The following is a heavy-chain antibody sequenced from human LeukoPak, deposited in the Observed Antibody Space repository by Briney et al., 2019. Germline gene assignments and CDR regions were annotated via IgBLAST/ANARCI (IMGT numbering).Heavy chain of an antibody. V-gene: IGHV3-48*04. CDR3: ARVPVAADGTCFDF. J-gene: IGHJ4*02. Sequence: PGGSLRLSCAASGFTFSNYNVNWARQAPGKGLEWISYISSSSSMIYYADSVQGRFTISRDNAKNSLYLQMNSLRAEDTAVYYCARVPVAADGTCFDFWGQGTLVTVSS. CDR1: GFTFSNYN. CDR2: ISSSSSMI. D-gene: IGHD6-13*01.